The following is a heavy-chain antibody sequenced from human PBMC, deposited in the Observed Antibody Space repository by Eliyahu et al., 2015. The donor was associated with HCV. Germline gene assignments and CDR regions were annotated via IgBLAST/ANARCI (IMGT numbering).Heavy chain of an antibody. CDR3: ARGITYYYDSSGYYFQY. V-gene: IGHV3-7*01. CDR2: IKQDGSET. Sequence: VLLVESGGDLVQPGGSLRLSCAASGFTFSNYWMSWVRQAPGKGLEWVANIKQDGSETYYLDSVKGRFTVSRDNAKNSLYLEMNRLRSEDTAVYYCARGITYYYDSSGYYFQYWGQGALVTVSS. J-gene: IGHJ1*01. D-gene: IGHD3-22*01. CDR1: GFTFSNYW.